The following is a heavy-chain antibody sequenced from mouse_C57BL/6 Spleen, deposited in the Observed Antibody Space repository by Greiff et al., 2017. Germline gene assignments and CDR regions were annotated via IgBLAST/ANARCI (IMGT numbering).Heavy chain of an antibody. Sequence: QVQLQQSGAELVRPGTSVKMSCKASGYTFTNYWIGWAKQRPGHGLEWIGDIYPGGGYTNYNEKFKGKATLTADKSSSTAYMQFSSLTSEDSAIYYCARGGDDGYFWFAYWGQGTLVTVSA. J-gene: IGHJ3*01. CDR3: ARGGDDGYFWFAY. CDR1: GYTFTNYW. CDR2: IYPGGGYT. D-gene: IGHD2-3*01. V-gene: IGHV1-63*01.